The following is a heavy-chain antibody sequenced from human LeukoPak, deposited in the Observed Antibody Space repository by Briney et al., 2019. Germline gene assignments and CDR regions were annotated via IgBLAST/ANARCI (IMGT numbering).Heavy chain of an antibody. CDR3: ARGGENYGYWFDC. Sequence: GGSLRLSCAASGFTFSSYGMTWVRQAPGKGLEWVSYISSSSSTIYYADSVKGRFTISRDNAKNSLFLQMNSLRAEDTAVYYCARGGENYGYWFDCWGQGTLVTVSS. CDR2: ISSSSSTI. J-gene: IGHJ4*02. D-gene: IGHD5-18*01. V-gene: IGHV3-48*01. CDR1: GFTFSSYG.